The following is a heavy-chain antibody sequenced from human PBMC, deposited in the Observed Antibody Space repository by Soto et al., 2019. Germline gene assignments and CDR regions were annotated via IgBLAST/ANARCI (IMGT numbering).Heavy chain of an antibody. Sequence: GGSLRLSCAASGFIFGNYAMSWVRQAPGKGLEWVGLVKSKASGGTGEYAASVKGRFTISRDDSRSIAYLQMDNLETEDTAVYYCSRDYWDAVPSAIPIDYWGQGTLVTVSS. CDR1: GFIFGNYA. CDR2: VKSKASGGTG. D-gene: IGHD2-2*02. V-gene: IGHV3-49*04. J-gene: IGHJ4*02. CDR3: SRDYWDAVPSAIPIDY.